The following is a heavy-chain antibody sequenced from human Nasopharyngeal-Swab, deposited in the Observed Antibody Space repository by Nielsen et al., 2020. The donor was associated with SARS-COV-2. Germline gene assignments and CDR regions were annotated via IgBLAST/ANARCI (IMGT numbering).Heavy chain of an antibody. V-gene: IGHV3-7*01. J-gene: IGHJ4*02. Sequence: GGSLRLSCATSGFCFSSYSMTWVRQAPGKGLEWVANIKQDGSELYYVDSVKGRFTISRDNAKNSLFLQMNSLRAEDTAVYYCARDRTDYDFWSHYYTYYLDFWGQGTLVTVSS. CDR2: IKQDGSEL. CDR1: GFCFSSYS. D-gene: IGHD3-3*01. CDR3: ARDRTDYDFWSHYYTYYLDF.